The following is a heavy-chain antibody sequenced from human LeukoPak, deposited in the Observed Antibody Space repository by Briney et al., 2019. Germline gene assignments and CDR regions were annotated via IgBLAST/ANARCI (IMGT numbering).Heavy chain of an antibody. CDR1: GFSFTNHA. V-gene: IGHV3-23*01. J-gene: IGHJ4*02. CDR2: MKGGGET. CDR3: ARASGISTADAVC. D-gene: IGHD1-26*01. Sequence: PGGSLRLSCAASGFSFTNHAMSWVRQAPASGPEWLSRMKGGGETFYADSVKGRFTLSRNDSRNTVYLQLNNLRVEDTAIYYCARASGISTADAVCWGQATQVTVSS.